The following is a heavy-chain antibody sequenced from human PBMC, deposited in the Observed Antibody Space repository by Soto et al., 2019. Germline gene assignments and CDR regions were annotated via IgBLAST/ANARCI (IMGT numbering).Heavy chain of an antibody. J-gene: IGHJ6*02. Sequence: WASVKVSCKASGGTFSSYAISWVRQAPGQGLEWMGGIIPIFGTANYAQKFQGRVTITADESTSTAYMELSSLRSEDTAVYYCARESVFSAVAGTRTLGMDVWGQGTTVTVSS. CDR2: IIPIFGTA. V-gene: IGHV1-69*13. CDR1: GGTFSSYA. CDR3: ARESVFSAVAGTRTLGMDV. D-gene: IGHD6-19*01.